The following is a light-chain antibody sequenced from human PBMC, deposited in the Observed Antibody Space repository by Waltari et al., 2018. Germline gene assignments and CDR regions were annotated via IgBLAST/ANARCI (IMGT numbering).Light chain of an antibody. CDR2: AVS. V-gene: IGKV3-20*01. CDR3: QQFGGSPKYT. J-gene: IGKJ2*01. CDR1: QTISNNY. Sequence: EIVLTQSPGNLSLSPGERATLSCRASQTISNNYLAWYQAKPGQAPRLPIYAVSPKATGIPDRISGGGSGTDFTLTISRLEPEDFAVYYCQQFGGSPKYTFGQGTKLEIK.